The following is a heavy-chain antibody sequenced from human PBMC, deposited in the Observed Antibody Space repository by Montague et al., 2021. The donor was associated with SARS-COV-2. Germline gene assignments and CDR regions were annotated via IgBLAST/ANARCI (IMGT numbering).Heavy chain of an antibody. J-gene: IGHJ6*02. CDR3: ARVWDIAVAGYYYYYGMDV. D-gene: IGHD6-19*01. V-gene: IGHV3-20*04. CDR1: GFTFGDYG. CDR2: INWNGGST. Sequence: SLRLSCAASGFTFGDYGMSWVRQAPGKGLEWVSGINWNGGSTGYXDSVKGRFTISRDNAKNSLCLQMNSLRAEDAALYYCARVWDIAVAGYYYYYGMDVWGQGTTVTVSS.